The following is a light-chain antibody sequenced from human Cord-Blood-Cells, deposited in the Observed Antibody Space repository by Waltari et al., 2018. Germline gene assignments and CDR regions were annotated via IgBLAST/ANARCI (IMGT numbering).Light chain of an antibody. J-gene: IGLJ2*01. V-gene: IGLV3-1*01. CDR2: QDS. CDR1: KLGDKY. Sequence: SYELTQPPSVSVSPGQTASITCPGDKLGDKYACWYQQKPGQSPVLVIYQDSKRPSGSPERFAGSNSGNTATLTISGTQAMDEADYYCQAWDSSTHVVFGGGTKLTVL. CDR3: QAWDSSTHVV.